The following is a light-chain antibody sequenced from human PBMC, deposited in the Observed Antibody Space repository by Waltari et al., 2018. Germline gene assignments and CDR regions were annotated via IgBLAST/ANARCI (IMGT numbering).Light chain of an antibody. V-gene: IGLV1-47*01. CDR1: SSNIGNNY. J-gene: IGLJ3*02. Sequence: QSVLTQPPSASGTPGQRVTISCSGSSSNIGNNYEYCYQHLPGAAPKLLIFKNNQRPSGVPDRFSDSKSGTSASLAISGLRSEDEADYYCAAWDDSLSGLVFGGGTKLSVL. CDR2: KNN. CDR3: AAWDDSLSGLV.